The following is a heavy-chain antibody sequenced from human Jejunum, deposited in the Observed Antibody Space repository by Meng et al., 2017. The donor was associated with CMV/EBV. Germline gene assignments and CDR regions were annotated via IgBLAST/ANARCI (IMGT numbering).Heavy chain of an antibody. Sequence: GYYMHWVRQAPGQGHEWMGWINPNSGGTNYAQKFQGRVTMTRDTSISTAYMELSRLRSDDTAVYYCARVLDIVVVPAAKWYYFDYWGQGTLVTVSS. D-gene: IGHD2-2*01. CDR2: INPNSGGT. V-gene: IGHV1-2*02. CDR3: ARVLDIVVVPAAKWYYFDY. CDR1: GYY. J-gene: IGHJ4*02.